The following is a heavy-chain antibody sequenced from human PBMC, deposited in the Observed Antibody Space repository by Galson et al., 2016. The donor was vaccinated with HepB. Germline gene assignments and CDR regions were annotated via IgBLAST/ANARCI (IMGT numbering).Heavy chain of an antibody. CDR1: GFTFGNYG. D-gene: IGHD5-18*01. CDR2: IYYDGSSK. J-gene: IGHJ6*02. Sequence: SLRLSCAASGFTFGNYGMHWVRQAPGKGLEWVAVIYYDGSSKHHADSVKGRFTISRDNSKNTLYLQMNSLRAEDTAVYYCARPRLGIQTWSKYYYYGFDVWGQGTTVTVSS. V-gene: IGHV3-33*01. CDR3: ARPRLGIQTWSKYYYYGFDV.